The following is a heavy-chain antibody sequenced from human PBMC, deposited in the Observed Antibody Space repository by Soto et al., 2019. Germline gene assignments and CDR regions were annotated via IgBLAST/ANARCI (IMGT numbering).Heavy chain of an antibody. Sequence: QVQLVQSGAEVKKPGASVKVSCKASGYTFTSYYMHWVRQAPGQGLEWMGIINPSGGSTSYAQKLQGRVTMTRDTSTSTVYMELSSLRSEDTAVYYCARPPSSGYCSGGSCFSLDYWGQGTLVTVSS. CDR1: GYTFTSYY. CDR2: INPSGGST. CDR3: ARPPSSGYCSGGSCFSLDY. J-gene: IGHJ4*02. V-gene: IGHV1-46*01. D-gene: IGHD2-15*01.